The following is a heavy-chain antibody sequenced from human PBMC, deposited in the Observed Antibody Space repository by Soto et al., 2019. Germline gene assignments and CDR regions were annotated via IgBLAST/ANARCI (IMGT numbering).Heavy chain of an antibody. Sequence: HPGGSLRLSCVASRFSFSSYEMSWVRQAAGKGLEWVSRVSLTGDSTNYAGSVKGRFTVSRDNFKNTLYLEMDSLRPVDTAIYYCARGGGYCTPTSCAIDSWGRGTPVTVSS. V-gene: IGHV3-23*01. D-gene: IGHD2-8*01. CDR3: ARGGGYCTPTSCAIDS. CDR1: RFSFSSYE. CDR2: VSLTGDST. J-gene: IGHJ4*02.